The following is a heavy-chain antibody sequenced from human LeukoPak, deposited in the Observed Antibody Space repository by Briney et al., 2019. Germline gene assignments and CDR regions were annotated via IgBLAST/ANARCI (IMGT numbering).Heavy chain of an antibody. V-gene: IGHV1-69*13. CDR1: GYTFTSYD. CDR3: ARDRLYGDDYVWGSYRLTDY. D-gene: IGHD3-16*02. J-gene: IGHJ4*02. CDR2: IIPIFGTA. Sequence: SVKVSCKAFGYTFTSYDINWVRQATGQGLEWMGGIIPIFGTANYAQKFQGRVTITADESTSTAYMELSSLRSEDTAVYYCARDRLYGDDYVWGSYRLTDYWGQGTLVTVSS.